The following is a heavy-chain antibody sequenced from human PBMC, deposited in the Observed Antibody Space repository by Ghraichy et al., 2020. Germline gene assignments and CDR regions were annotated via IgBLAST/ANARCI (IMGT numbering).Heavy chain of an antibody. CDR3: ALRYFDWLSFDY. Sequence: GGSLRLSCAASGFTFSSYAMSWVRQAPGEGLEWVSTISGSGGSTYYADSVKGRFTIYRDNSKNTLYVQMNSLRAEDTAVYYCALRYFDWLSFDYWGQGTLVTVSS. CDR1: GFTFSSYA. CDR2: ISGSGGST. V-gene: IGHV3-23*01. D-gene: IGHD3-9*01. J-gene: IGHJ4*02.